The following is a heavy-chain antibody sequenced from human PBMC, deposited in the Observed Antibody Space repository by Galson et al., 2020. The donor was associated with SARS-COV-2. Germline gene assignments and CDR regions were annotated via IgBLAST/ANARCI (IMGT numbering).Heavy chain of an antibody. V-gene: IGHV3-53*01. D-gene: IGHD4-17*01. CDR1: GFTVSSNY. Sequence: GGSLRLSCAASGFTVSSNYMSWVRQAPGKGLEWVSVIYSGGSTYYADSVKGRFTISRDNSKNTLYLQMNSLRAEDTAVYYCARASDYGDYVGEYYFDYWGQGTLVTVSS. CDR2: IYSGGST. J-gene: IGHJ4*02. CDR3: ARASDYGDYVGEYYFDY.